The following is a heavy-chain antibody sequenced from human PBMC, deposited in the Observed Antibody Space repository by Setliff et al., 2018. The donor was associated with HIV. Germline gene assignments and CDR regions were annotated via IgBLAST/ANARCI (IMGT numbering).Heavy chain of an antibody. CDR1: GDSINSGTYY. Sequence: SETLSLTCTVSGDSINSGTYYWSWIRQPAGKGLEWIGRLHLSGDTNYNPSLKSRVTMSIDTSKNQFSLKLSSVTAADTAVYYCARGDGYRGNDAYYDTGLDVWGQGITVTVS. CDR3: ARGDGYRGNDAYYDTGLDV. D-gene: IGHD5-12*01. V-gene: IGHV4-61*02. J-gene: IGHJ6*02. CDR2: LHLSGDT.